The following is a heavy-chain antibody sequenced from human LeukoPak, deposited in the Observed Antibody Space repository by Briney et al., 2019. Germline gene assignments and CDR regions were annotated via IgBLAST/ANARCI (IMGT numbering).Heavy chain of an antibody. CDR2: INAGNGNT. Sequence: ASVKVSCKASGYTFTSYAMHWVRQAPGQRLEGMGWINAGNGNTKYSQKFQGRVTITRDTSASTAYMELSRLRSEDTAVYYCARDLGYYGSGSYYRPFLYWGQGTLVTVSS. V-gene: IGHV1-3*01. CDR1: GYTFTSYA. CDR3: ARDLGYYGSGSYYRPFLY. J-gene: IGHJ4*02. D-gene: IGHD3-10*01.